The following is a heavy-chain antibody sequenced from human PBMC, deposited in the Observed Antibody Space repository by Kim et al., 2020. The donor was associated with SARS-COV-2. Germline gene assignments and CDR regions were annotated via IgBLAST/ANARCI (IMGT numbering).Heavy chain of an antibody. D-gene: IGHD3-10*01. CDR3: ARDRDPYYYGSGNGYFDP. V-gene: IGHV4-59*01. J-gene: IGHJ5*02. Sequence: LRSRVTTSVDTSKNQFSLKLTSLTAADTAVYYCARDRDPYYYGSGNGYFDPWGQGTLVTVSS.